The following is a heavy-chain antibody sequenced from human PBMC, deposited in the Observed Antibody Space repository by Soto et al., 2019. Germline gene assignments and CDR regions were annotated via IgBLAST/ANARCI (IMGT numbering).Heavy chain of an antibody. CDR1: GFTFSDYY. D-gene: IGHD4-17*01. Sequence: QVHLVESGGGLVKPGGSLRLSCAASGFTFSDYYMNWIRQSPGGGLEWVSHISSSSSYILYAESVKGRFTISRDNAKKSLYLQMNSLRVDDTAVYYCARSLDYGDLDYWGQGTLVTVSS. J-gene: IGHJ4*02. V-gene: IGHV3-11*06. CDR2: ISSSSSYI. CDR3: ARSLDYGDLDY.